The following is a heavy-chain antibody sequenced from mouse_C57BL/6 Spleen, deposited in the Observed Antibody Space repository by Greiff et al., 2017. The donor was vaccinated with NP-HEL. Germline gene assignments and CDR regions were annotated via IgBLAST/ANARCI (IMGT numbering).Heavy chain of an antibody. CDR3: ARYGTGYFDV. J-gene: IGHJ1*03. CDR1: GYTFTDYY. Sequence: VQLKQSGPVLVKPGASVKMSCKASGYTFTDYYMNWVKQSHGKSLEWIGVINPYNGGTSYNQKFKGKATLTVDKSSSTAYMELNSLTSEDSAVYYCARYGTGYFDVWGTGTTVTVSS. D-gene: IGHD2-1*01. V-gene: IGHV1-19*01. CDR2: INPYNGGT.